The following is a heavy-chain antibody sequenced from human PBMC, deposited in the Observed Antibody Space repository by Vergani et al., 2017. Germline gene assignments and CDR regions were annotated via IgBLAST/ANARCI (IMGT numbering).Heavy chain of an antibody. J-gene: IGHJ4*02. V-gene: IGHV4-38-2*01. CDR2: IYHSGST. CDR3: ARSGYSSSWYSG. D-gene: IGHD6-13*01. CDR1: GYSISSGYY. Sequence: QVQLQESGPGLVKPSETLSLTCAVSGYSISSGYYWGWIRQPPGKGLEWIGSIYHSGSTYYNPSLKSRVTISVDTSKNQFSLKLSSVTAADTAVYYCARSGYSSSWYSGGGQGTLVTVSS.